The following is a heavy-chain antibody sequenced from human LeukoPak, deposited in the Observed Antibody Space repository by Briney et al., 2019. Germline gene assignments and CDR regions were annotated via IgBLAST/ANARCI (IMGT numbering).Heavy chain of an antibody. CDR2: IYYSGST. V-gene: IGHV4-39*01. J-gene: IGHJ4*02. Sequence: SGTLSLTCTVSGGSISSSSYYWGWIRQPPGKGLEWIGSIYYSGSTYYNPSLKSRVTISVDTSKNQFSLKLSSVTAADTAVYYCARREGSSGYYWGQGTLVTVSS. CDR1: GGSISSSSYY. D-gene: IGHD3-22*01. CDR3: ARREGSSGYY.